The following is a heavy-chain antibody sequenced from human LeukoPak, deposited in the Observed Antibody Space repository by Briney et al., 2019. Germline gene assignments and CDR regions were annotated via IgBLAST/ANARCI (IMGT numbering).Heavy chain of an antibody. CDR1: GGSISSSSYY. V-gene: IGHV2-70*11. D-gene: IGHD4-23*01. Sequence: TLSLTCTVSGGSISSSSYYWGWIRQPPGKALEWLARIDWDDDKYYSTSLKTRLTISKDTSKNQVVLTMTNMDPVDTATYYCARLPLRWGFDPWGQGTLVTVSS. J-gene: IGHJ5*02. CDR3: ARLPLRWGFDP. CDR2: IDWDDDK.